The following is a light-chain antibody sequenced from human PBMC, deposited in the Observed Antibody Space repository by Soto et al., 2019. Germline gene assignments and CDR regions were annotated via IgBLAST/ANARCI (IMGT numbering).Light chain of an antibody. V-gene: IGKV3-15*01. CDR3: QQYNTWPRT. CDR1: QSVSSRD. Sequence: EIVLTQSPGTLSLSPGERTTLSCISSQSVSSRDLAWYQQKPGQAPRLLIYGASTRATAIPARFSGSGSGTEFTLSISSLQSEDFAVYYCQQYNTWPRTFGQGTKVDIK. CDR2: GAS. J-gene: IGKJ1*01.